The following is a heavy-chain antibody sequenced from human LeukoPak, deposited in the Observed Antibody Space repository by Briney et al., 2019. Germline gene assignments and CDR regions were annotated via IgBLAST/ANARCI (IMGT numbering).Heavy chain of an antibody. CDR2: LYSDGNT. V-gene: IGHV3-53*01. CDR3: AKDGGFGSGSRRGNLIYYGLDV. D-gene: IGHD3-10*01. CDR1: GFSVSANY. J-gene: IGHJ6*02. Sequence: GGSLRLSCVGSGFSVSANYMTWVRQAPGKGLEWVSVLYSDGNTYYADSVKGRFTISRDNSENTLFLQMTSLRPEDTAVYYCAKDGGFGSGSRRGNLIYYGLDVWGQGTTVTVSS.